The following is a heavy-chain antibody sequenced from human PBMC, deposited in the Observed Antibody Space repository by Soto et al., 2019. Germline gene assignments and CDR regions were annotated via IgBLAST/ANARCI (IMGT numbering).Heavy chain of an antibody. J-gene: IGHJ5*02. V-gene: IGHV4-39*01. Sequence: QLQLQESGPGLVKPSETLSLTCTVSGGSISSSSYYWGWIRQPPGKGLEWIGSIYYSGSTYYNPSLKSRVTISVDTSKNQFSLKLSSVTAADTAVYYYARQDIVVVVSATWWFDPWGQGTLVTVSS. D-gene: IGHD2-15*01. CDR2: IYYSGST. CDR3: ARQDIVVVVSATWWFDP. CDR1: GGSISSSSYY.